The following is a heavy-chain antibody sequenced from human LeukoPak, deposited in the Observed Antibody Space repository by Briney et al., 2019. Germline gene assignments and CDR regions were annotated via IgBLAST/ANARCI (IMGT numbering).Heavy chain of an antibody. J-gene: IGHJ4*02. D-gene: IGHD3-10*01. V-gene: IGHV3-23*01. CDR2: ISGSGGGT. CDR3: AKGWSGESFGAQFDY. Sequence: GGSLRLSCAASGFTFSSFAMSWVRQAPGKGLEWVSAISGSGGGTYYADSVKGRFTISRDNSNNTLYLQMNSLRAEDTALYYCAKGWSGESFGAQFDYWGQGTLVTVSS. CDR1: GFTFSSFA.